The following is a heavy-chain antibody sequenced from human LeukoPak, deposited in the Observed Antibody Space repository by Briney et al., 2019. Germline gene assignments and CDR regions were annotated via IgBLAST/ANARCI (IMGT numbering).Heavy chain of an antibody. V-gene: IGHV4-61*09. Sequence: SQTLSLTCIVSGGSISSGSYYWSWIRQPAGKGLEWIGHIYTSGSTNYNPSLKSRVTIAVDTSKNQFSLKLSSVTAADTAVYYCARGRLSGSWFDPWGQGTLVTVSS. CDR2: IYTSGST. D-gene: IGHD1-26*01. CDR3: ARGRLSGSWFDP. J-gene: IGHJ5*02. CDR1: GGSISSGSYY.